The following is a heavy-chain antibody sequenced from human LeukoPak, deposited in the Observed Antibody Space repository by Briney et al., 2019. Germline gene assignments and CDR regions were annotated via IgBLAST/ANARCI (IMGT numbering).Heavy chain of an antibody. Sequence: PGGSLRLSCVASGFTFSSYAMSWVRQAPGKGLEWVSAISGSGGSTYYADSVKGRFTISRDNSKNTLYLQMNSLRAEDTAVYYCARDRPGYYDSSGSLTYWGQGTLVTVSS. CDR1: GFTFSSYA. CDR3: ARDRPGYYDSSGSLTY. J-gene: IGHJ4*02. V-gene: IGHV3-23*01. D-gene: IGHD3-22*01. CDR2: ISGSGGST.